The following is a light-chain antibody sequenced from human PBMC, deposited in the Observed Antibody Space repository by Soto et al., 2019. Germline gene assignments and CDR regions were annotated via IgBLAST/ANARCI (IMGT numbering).Light chain of an antibody. CDR2: EVS. V-gene: IGLV2-14*01. CDR1: SSDVGGYNY. CDR3: SSYTSSSTPYV. J-gene: IGLJ1*01. Sequence: QSALTQPASVSGSPGQSITISCTGTSSDVGGYNYVSWYQQHPGKAPKLMIYEVSNRPSGVSNRFSGSKSANTASLTISGLQAEDEADYYCSSYTSSSTPYVFGAGTKVT.